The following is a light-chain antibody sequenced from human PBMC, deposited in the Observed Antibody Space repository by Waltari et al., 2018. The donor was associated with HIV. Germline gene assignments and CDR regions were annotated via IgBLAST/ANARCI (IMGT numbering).Light chain of an antibody. CDR3: CSYAGSSTPV. J-gene: IGLJ2*01. CDR2: EVS. Sequence: QSALTQPASVSGSPGQSITISCTGTSSDVGSYNLVSWYQQHPGKAPKLMIYEVSKRPSGVSNRVSGSKSGNTASLTLSGLQAEDEADYYCCSYAGSSTPVFGGGTKLTVL. CDR1: SSDVGSYNL. V-gene: IGLV2-23*02.